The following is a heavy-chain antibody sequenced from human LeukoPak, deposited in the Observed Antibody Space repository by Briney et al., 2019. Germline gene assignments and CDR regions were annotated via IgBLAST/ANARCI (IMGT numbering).Heavy chain of an antibody. Sequence: PGGSLRLSCAASGFTFSSYAMSWVRQAPGKGLEWVAVISYDGSNKYYADSVKGRFTISRDNAKNSLYLQMNSLRAEDTAVYYCARDRTLSEVGDGYYLPGGNDYWGQGTLVTVSS. CDR2: ISYDGSNK. CDR1: GFTFSSYA. V-gene: IGHV3-30*04. J-gene: IGHJ4*02. D-gene: IGHD3-22*01. CDR3: ARDRTLSEVGDGYYLPGGNDY.